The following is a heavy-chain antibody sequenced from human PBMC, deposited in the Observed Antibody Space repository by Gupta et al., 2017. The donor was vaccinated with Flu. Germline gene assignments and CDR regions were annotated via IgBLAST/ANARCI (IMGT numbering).Heavy chain of an antibody. D-gene: IGHD3-3*01. CDR1: AVTLNTTGYY. V-gene: IGHV4-31*03. Sequence: LQQSGPASLKPSSTLFLTGSVSAVTLNTTGYYWSWLRQHPGKGLEWIGYIYDSGSTYYNPSLKSRVTISVDTSKNQFSLKLSSVTAADTAVDYCARNHLEWVPHVDYWGQGTLVTVSS. J-gene: IGHJ4*02. CDR3: ARNHLEWVPHVDY. CDR2: IYDSGST.